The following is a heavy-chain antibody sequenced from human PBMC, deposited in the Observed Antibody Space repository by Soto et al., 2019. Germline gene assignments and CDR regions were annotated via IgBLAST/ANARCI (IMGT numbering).Heavy chain of an antibody. CDR1: GFTFSSYA. CDR3: AKGGDGYNNDYYYGMDV. V-gene: IGHV3-23*01. D-gene: IGHD5-12*01. CDR2: ISGSGGST. Sequence: EVQLLESGGGLVQPGGSLRLSCAASGFTFSSYAMSWVRQAPGKGLEWVSAISGSGGSTYYADSVKGRFTISRDNSKNTLYLQRNSLRAEDTAVYYCAKGGDGYNNDYYYGMDVGGQGTTVTVSS. J-gene: IGHJ6*02.